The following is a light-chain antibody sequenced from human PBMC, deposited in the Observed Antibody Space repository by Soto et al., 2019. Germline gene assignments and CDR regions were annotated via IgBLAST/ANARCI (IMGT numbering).Light chain of an antibody. V-gene: IGKV3-11*01. CDR1: QSVSSY. J-gene: IGKJ1*01. CDR3: QQRSNWPPT. CDR2: DAS. Sequence: EIVLTQSPATLSLSPGARAPLSCRASQSVSSYLAWYQQKPGQAPRLLIYDASNRATGIPARFSGSGSGTDFTLTISSLEPEDFAVYYCQQRSNWPPTFGQGTKV.